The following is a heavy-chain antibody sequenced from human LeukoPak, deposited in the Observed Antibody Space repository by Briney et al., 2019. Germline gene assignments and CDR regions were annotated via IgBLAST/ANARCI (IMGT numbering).Heavy chain of an antibody. Sequence: GGSLRLSCAASGFTVSSNYMSWVRQAPGKGLEWVSVIYSGGSTYYADSVKGRFTISRDNSKNTLYLQMYSLRAEDTAVYYCARERGKGDSWYNYWGQGTLVTVSS. D-gene: IGHD6-13*01. CDR3: ARERGKGDSWYNY. CDR2: IYSGGST. V-gene: IGHV3-66*01. J-gene: IGHJ4*02. CDR1: GFTVSSNY.